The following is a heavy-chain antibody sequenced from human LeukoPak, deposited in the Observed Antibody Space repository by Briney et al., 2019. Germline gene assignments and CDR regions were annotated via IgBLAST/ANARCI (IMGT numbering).Heavy chain of an antibody. CDR2: ISGSGGST. D-gene: IGHD3-22*01. V-gene: IGHV3-23*01. Sequence: GGSLRLSCAASGFTFNSYAMSWVRQAPGKGLEWVSAISGSGGSTYYADSVKGRFTISRDNSKNTLYLQMNSLRAEDTAVYYCAKVGNYDSSGYYWGQGTLVTVSS. J-gene: IGHJ4*02. CDR3: AKVGNYDSSGYY. CDR1: GFTFNSYA.